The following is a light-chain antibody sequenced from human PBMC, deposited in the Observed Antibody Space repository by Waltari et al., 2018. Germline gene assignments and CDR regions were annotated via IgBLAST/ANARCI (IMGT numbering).Light chain of an antibody. J-gene: IGKJ5*01. V-gene: IGKV3-15*01. CDR2: SVS. CDR3: QQYNNWPQIT. CDR1: QSIRSD. Sequence: EIVLTQFPATLSASPGDSVTLSCRASQSIRSDLAWYQQKPGQAPRLLIYSVSTRATGIPARFSGSGSETDFTFTISGLQSEDFADYYCQQYNNWPQITFGQGTRLEIK.